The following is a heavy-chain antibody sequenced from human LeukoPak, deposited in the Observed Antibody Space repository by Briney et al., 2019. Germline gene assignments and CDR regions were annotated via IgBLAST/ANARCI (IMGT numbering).Heavy chain of an antibody. J-gene: IGHJ4*01. V-gene: IGHV3-48*01. CDR3: ASPSSRENWNYESV. CDR2: ISSFSGTI. CDR1: GITFSRYS. D-gene: IGHD1-7*01. Sequence: GGSLRLFCVASGITFSRYSMHWVRQAPGKGLEWVSYISSFSGTINYADSVKGRFTISRDNAKNSLYLELNSLRAEDTAVYYCASPSSRENWNYESVWGQEAWSPSPQ.